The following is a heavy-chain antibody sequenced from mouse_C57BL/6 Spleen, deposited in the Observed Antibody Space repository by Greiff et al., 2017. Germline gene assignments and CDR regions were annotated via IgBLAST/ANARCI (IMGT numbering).Heavy chain of an antibody. CDR3: ARGGLQPAMDY. V-gene: IGHV1-69*01. CDR2: IDPSDSYN. Sequence: QVQLQQPGAELVMPGASVKLSCKASGYTFTSYWMHWVKQRPGQGLEWIGEIDPSDSYNNYNQKFKGKSTLTVDKSSSTAYMQLSSLTSEDSAVYFCARGGLQPAMDYWGQGTSVTVSS. CDR1: GYTFTSYW. D-gene: IGHD2-4*01. J-gene: IGHJ4*01.